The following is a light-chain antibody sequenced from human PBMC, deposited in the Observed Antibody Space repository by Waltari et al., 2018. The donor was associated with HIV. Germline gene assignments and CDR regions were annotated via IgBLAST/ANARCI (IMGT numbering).Light chain of an antibody. CDR2: VPS. V-gene: IGKV3-20*01. J-gene: IGKJ1*01. Sequence: EIVLTQSPGTLSLSPGERATLSCRASQSVSSSYLAWYQQKPGQAPRLLIYVPSSRATGIPDRFSGSGSGTDFTLTISRLEPEDFAVYYCQQYGNSQAFGQGTKVEIK. CDR1: QSVSSSY. CDR3: QQYGNSQA.